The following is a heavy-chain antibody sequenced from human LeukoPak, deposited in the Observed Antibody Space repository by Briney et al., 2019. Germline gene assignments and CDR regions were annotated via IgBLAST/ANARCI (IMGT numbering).Heavy chain of an antibody. CDR1: GFTFSDAW. J-gene: IGHJ4*02. D-gene: IGHD2-21*02. CDR3: ARELLSHFDY. CDR2: IQREIDGGTT. V-gene: IGHV3-15*01. Sequence: GGSLRLSCEASGFTFSDAWMSWVRQAPGRGLEWVARIQREIDGGTTDYAAPVKGRFTISRHDSKNTLYLQKNSLKIEDTAVYYCARELLSHFDYWSQGTLVTVSS.